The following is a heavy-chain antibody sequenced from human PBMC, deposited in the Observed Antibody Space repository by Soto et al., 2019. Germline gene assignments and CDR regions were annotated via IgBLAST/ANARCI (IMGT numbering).Heavy chain of an antibody. CDR3: ARVLRYYYGSGSYSPGYFDY. V-gene: IGHV3-7*05. J-gene: IGHJ4*02. D-gene: IGHD3-10*01. Sequence: GSLRLSCAASGFTFSSYWMSWVRQAPGKGLEWVANIKQDGSEKYYVDSVKGRFTISRDNAKNSLYLQMNSLRAEDTAVYYCARVLRYYYGSGSYSPGYFDYWGQGTLVTVSS. CDR2: IKQDGSEK. CDR1: GFTFSSYW.